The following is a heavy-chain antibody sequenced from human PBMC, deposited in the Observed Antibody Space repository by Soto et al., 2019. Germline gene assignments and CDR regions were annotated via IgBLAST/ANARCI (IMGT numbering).Heavy chain of an antibody. V-gene: IGHV1-69*08. CDR3: ARDIRH. CDR1: GGTFSSYT. CDR2: IIPILGIA. J-gene: IGHJ4*02. Sequence: QVQLVQSGAEVKKPGTSVKVSCKASGGTFSSYTISWVRQAPGQGLEWMGRIIPILGIANYAQKFQGRVTVTADKATSTAYVEGSSLRSEDTAVYYCARDIRHWGQGTLVTVSS.